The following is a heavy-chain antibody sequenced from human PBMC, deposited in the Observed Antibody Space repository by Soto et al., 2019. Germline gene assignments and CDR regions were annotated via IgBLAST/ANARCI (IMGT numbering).Heavy chain of an antibody. D-gene: IGHD3-10*01. J-gene: IGHJ2*01. CDR2: ISGRGGST. Sequence: EVQLLDSGGGLVQPGGSLRLSCAASGFTFSNFAMSWVRQAPGKGLEWVSAISGRGGSTYYADSVKGRFTISRDNSKNTLYLQMNSLRAEDTAVYYCAKDRTGSMFAPYWYFDLWGRGALVTVSS. CDR1: GFTFSNFA. V-gene: IGHV3-23*01. CDR3: AKDRTGSMFAPYWYFDL.